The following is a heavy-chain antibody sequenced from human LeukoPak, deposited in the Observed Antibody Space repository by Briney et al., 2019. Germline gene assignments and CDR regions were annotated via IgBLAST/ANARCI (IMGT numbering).Heavy chain of an antibody. CDR1: GGSISSGSYY. CDR3: ARAIGTAITNRDYYYYYYMDV. V-gene: IGHV4-61*02. Sequence: SETLSLTCTVSGGSISSGSYYWSWIRQPAGKGLEWIGRIYTSGSTNYNPSLKSRVTISVDTSKNQFSLKLSSVTAADTAVYYCARAIGTAITNRDYYYYYYMDVWGKGTTVTISS. D-gene: IGHD5-18*01. J-gene: IGHJ6*03. CDR2: IYTSGST.